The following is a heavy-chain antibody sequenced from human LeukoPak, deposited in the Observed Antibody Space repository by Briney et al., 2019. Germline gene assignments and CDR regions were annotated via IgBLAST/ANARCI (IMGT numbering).Heavy chain of an antibody. J-gene: IGHJ5*02. CDR2: INPNSGGT. Sequence: ASVKVSCKASGYTFTGYYMHWVRQAPGQGLEWMGWINPNSGGTNYAQKFQGRVTMTRDTSISTACMELSRLRSDDTAVYYCARVYRRTRGYCSSTSCFTNWFDPWGQGTLVTVSS. CDR1: GYTFTGYY. D-gene: IGHD2-2*01. CDR3: ARVYRRTRGYCSSTSCFTNWFDP. V-gene: IGHV1-2*02.